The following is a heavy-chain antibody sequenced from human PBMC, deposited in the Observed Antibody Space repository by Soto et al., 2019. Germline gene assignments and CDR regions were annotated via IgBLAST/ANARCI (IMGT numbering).Heavy chain of an antibody. CDR1: GYTFTRNA. CDR2: INAGNGDT. Sequence: ASVKVSCKTSGYTFTRNAIHWVRQAPGQSLEWIGRINAGNGDTKYSQKFQGRVTITRDTSASAAYMEISALGSDDTSIYYCARSDPDYSRFDFRGQRTPVTGSS. V-gene: IGHV1-3*01. CDR3: ARSDPDYSRFDF. J-gene: IGHJ5*01. D-gene: IGHD2-21*01.